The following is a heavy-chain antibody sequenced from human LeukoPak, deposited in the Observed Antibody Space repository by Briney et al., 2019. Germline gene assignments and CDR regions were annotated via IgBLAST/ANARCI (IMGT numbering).Heavy chain of an antibody. CDR1: GFTFSSYA. V-gene: IGHV3-30*04. D-gene: IGHD5-12*01. J-gene: IGHJ4*02. Sequence: GGSLRLSCAASGFTFSSYAMHWVRQAPGKGLEWVAVISYDGSNKYYAHSVKGRFTISRDNSKNTLYLQMNSLRAEDTAVYYCARLIVATIRVNFDYWGQGTLVTVSS. CDR3: ARLIVATIRVNFDY. CDR2: ISYDGSNK.